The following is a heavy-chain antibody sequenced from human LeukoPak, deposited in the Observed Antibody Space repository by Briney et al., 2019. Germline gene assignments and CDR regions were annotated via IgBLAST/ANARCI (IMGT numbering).Heavy chain of an antibody. CDR2: ISYGGSKK. CDR1: GFTFNNYA. Sequence: PGRSLRLSCTPSGFTFNNYAMHWVRQAPGKGLGWVAAISYGGSKKFYADSVKGRFTISRDNSRDTLYLQMNSLRGEDTALYYCARDRGSDADYYASGTYYNWGQGTLVSVSS. CDR3: ARDRGSDADYYASGTYYN. J-gene: IGHJ4*02. V-gene: IGHV3-30*04. D-gene: IGHD3-10*01.